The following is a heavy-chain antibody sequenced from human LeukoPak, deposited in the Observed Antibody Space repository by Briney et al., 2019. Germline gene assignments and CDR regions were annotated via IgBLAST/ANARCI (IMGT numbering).Heavy chain of an antibody. V-gene: IGHV3-30*02. Sequence: GGSLRLSCAASGFTFSSFGMHWVRQAPGKGPEWVAFIRNDGSKEYYAASVKGRFTISKDNSKNTLYLQMNGLRAEDTAVYSCAKDWSVTAPGYWGQGTLVTVSS. CDR2: IRNDGSKE. CDR1: GFTFSSFG. D-gene: IGHD2-21*02. J-gene: IGHJ4*02. CDR3: AKDWSVTAPGY.